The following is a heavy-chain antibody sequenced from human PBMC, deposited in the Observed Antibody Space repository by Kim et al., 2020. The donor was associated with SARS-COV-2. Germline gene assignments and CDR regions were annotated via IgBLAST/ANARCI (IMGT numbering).Heavy chain of an antibody. CDR3: VRARARIAIFGVLPPGFDY. J-gene: IGHJ4*02. V-gene: IGHV3-48*03. D-gene: IGHD3-3*01. CDR1: GFTFSSYE. Sequence: GGSLRLSCAASGFTFSSYEMNWVRQAPGKGLEWVSYITSSGSTIYYADSVKGRFTISRDNAKNSLYLQMNSLRAEDTAVYCCVRARARIAIFGVLPPGFDYWGQGTLVTVSS. CDR2: ITSSGSTI.